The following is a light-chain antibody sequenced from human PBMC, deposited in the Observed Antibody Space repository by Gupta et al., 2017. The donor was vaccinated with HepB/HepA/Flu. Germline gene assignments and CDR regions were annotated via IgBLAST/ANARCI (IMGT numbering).Light chain of an antibody. J-gene: IGLJ1*01. CDR1: KLEDKY. CDR3: QAWDTTTLYV. CDR2: QDN. Sequence: SYELTQPPSVSVSPGQTPTITCSGHKLEDKYACWYQQKPGQSPVLVMYQDNKRPSGIPERFSGSNSGNTATLTISGTQAMDEADYYCQAWDTTTLYVVGTGTKVTVL. V-gene: IGLV3-1*01.